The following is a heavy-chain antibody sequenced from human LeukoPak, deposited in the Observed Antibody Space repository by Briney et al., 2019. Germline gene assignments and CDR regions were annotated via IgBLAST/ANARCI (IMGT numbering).Heavy chain of an antibody. V-gene: IGHV4-39*01. CDR1: GGTISGSSNY. CDR3: ARQGGSGNYLVYFDY. D-gene: IGHD3-10*01. J-gene: IGHJ4*02. CDR2: IYYSGTT. Sequence: SETLCLTCTASGGTISGSSNYWVWIRQPPGKGREGIGTIYYSGTTYYNPSLESRVTISVDTSKNQFSLKLNSVTAADTAVYYCARQGGSGNYLVYFDYWLRGSLVTVSS.